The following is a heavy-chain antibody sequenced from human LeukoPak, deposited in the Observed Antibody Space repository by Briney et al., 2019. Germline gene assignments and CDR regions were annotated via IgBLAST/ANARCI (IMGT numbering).Heavy chain of an antibody. D-gene: IGHD2-15*01. CDR2: INHSGST. Sequence: SETLSLTCAVYGGSFSGYYWSWIRQPPGKGLEWIGDINHSGSTNYNPSLKSRVTISVDTSKNQFSLKLSSVTAADTAVYYCARGVKDIVVVVAATQNEKTVIYSHWGQGTLVTVSS. J-gene: IGHJ1*01. CDR3: ARGVKDIVVVVAATQNEKTVIYSH. CDR1: GGSFSGYY. V-gene: IGHV4-34*01.